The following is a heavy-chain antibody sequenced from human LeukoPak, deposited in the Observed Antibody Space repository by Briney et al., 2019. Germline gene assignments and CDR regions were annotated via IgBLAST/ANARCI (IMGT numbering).Heavy chain of an antibody. CDR2: ISSSGSTI. J-gene: IGHJ3*02. Sequence: GGSLRLSCAASGFTFSSYEMNWVRQAPGKGQEWVSYISSSGSTIYYADSVKGRFTISRDNSKNTLYLQMNSLRAEDTAVYYCARRITMVRGVFDAFDIWGQGTMVTVSS. V-gene: IGHV3-48*03. CDR1: GFTFSSYE. CDR3: ARRITMVRGVFDAFDI. D-gene: IGHD3-10*01.